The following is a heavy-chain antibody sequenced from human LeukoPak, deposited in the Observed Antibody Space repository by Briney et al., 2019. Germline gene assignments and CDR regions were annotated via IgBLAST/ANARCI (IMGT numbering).Heavy chain of an antibody. D-gene: IGHD2-2*01. J-gene: IGHJ4*02. Sequence: GGSLRLSSAASGFTFSSYTMSWVLQAPGKGLEWVSGVSGSGGSTHYADSVKGRFTISRDNSKNTLYLQMNSLRAEDTAVYYCAASLPNIVVVPATKGPFGYWGQGTLVTVSS. CDR2: VSGSGGST. CDR1: GFTFSSYT. V-gene: IGHV3-23*01. CDR3: AASLPNIVVVPATKGPFGY.